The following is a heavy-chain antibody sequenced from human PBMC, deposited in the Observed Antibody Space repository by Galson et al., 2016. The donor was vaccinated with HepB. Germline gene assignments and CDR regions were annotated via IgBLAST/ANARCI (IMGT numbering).Heavy chain of an antibody. D-gene: IGHD3-16*02. V-gene: IGHV3-11*04. Sequence: SLRLSCAASGFTFSDYYLSWIRQAPGKGLEWISYITSSGGLSYYADSMEGRFTISRDNSKNTLYLQMNSLRTEDTAVYYCARDRRYDYVWGSYPYFDYWGQGTLDTVSS. CDR2: ITSSGGLS. CDR3: ARDRRYDYVWGSYPYFDY. J-gene: IGHJ4*02. CDR1: GFTFSDYY.